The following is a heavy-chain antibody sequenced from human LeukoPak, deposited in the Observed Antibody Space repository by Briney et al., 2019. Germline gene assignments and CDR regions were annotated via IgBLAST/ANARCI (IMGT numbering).Heavy chain of an antibody. CDR3: ARARSGSYTYFDY. J-gene: IGHJ4*02. V-gene: IGHV4-59*01. CDR1: GGSISSYY. Sequence: SETLSLTCTVSGGSISSYYWSWIRQPPGKGLEWIGYIYYSGSTNYNPSLKSRVTISVDTSKNQFSPKLSSVTAADTAVYYCARARSGSYTYFDYWGQGTLVTVSS. D-gene: IGHD1-26*01. CDR2: IYYSGST.